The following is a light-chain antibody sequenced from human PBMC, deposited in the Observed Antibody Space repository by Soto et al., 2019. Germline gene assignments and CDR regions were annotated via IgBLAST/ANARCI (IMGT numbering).Light chain of an antibody. CDR3: QQNYSAPVT. CDR2: AAS. Sequence: DIQMTQSPSSLSASIGDRVTITCRASQSISSYLNWFQQKPGEAPKLLIQAASSLQSGVPSRFSGSGSGTDFPLTTNSMQPEDFAVYYCQQNYSAPVTFGQGTKL. J-gene: IGKJ2*01. V-gene: IGKV1-39*01. CDR1: QSISSY.